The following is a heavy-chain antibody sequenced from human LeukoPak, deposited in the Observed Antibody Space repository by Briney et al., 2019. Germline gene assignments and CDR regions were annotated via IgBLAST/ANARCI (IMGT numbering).Heavy chain of an antibody. CDR3: ARRRLGIAVAGYYFDY. CDR2: IYHSGST. Sequence: SETLSLTCTVSDDSISGGFYWGWIRQPPGKGLEWIGSIYHSGSTYYNPSLKSRVTISVDTSKNQFSLKLSSVTAADTAVYYCARRRLGIAVAGYYFDYWGQGTLATVSS. CDR1: DDSISGGFY. V-gene: IGHV4-38-2*02. J-gene: IGHJ4*02. D-gene: IGHD6-19*01.